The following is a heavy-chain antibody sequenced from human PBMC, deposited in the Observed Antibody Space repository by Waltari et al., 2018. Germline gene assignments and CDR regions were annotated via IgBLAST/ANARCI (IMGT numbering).Heavy chain of an antibody. CDR2: IIPIVGTA. V-gene: IGHV1-69*01. CDR1: GYTFTGYY. J-gene: IGHJ4*02. Sequence: QVQLVQSGAEVKKPGASVKVSCKTSGYTFTGYYMYWVRQAPGQGLEWMGGIIPIVGTANYAQKFQGRVTITTDESTSTAYMELSSLRSEDTAVYYCARTTRRITIFGVVPALPGYWGQGTLVTVSS. CDR3: ARTTRRITIFGVVPALPGY. D-gene: IGHD3-3*01.